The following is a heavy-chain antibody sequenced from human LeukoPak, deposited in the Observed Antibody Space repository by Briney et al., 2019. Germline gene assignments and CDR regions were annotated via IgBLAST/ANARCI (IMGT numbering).Heavy chain of an antibody. CDR1: GFTFSSYS. CDR2: ISSSSYI. J-gene: IGHJ4*02. D-gene: IGHD7-27*01. Sequence: GGSPRLSCAASGFTFSSYSMNWVRQAPGKGLEWVSSISSSSYIYYADSVKGRFTISRDNAKNSLYLQMNSPRAEDTAAYYCAKDGNWARFENWGQGTLVTVSS. CDR3: AKDGNWARFEN. V-gene: IGHV3-21*04.